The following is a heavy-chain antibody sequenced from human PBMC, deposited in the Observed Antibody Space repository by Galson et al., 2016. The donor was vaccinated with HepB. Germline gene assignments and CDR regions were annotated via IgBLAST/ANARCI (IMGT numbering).Heavy chain of an antibody. V-gene: IGHV3-23*01. CDR1: GFTFSTYA. J-gene: IGHJ4*02. Sequence: SLRLSCAGSGFTFSTYAMGWVRQAPGKGLEWVSGISHDSGSEFYGDSVKGRFTIYRDNSKNTVYLELNSLTAEDTAIYYCVNRAEYSGRDNGFQYWGRGTLVTVA. CDR3: VNRAEYSGRDNGFQY. CDR2: ISHDSGSE. D-gene: IGHD5-12*01.